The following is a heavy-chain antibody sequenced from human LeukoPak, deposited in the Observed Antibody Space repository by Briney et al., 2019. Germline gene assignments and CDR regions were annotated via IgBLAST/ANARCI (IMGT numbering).Heavy chain of an antibody. CDR1: GYTFTSYY. CDR2: INPSGGST. D-gene: IGHD3-3*01. J-gene: IGHJ4*02. V-gene: IGHV1-46*03. Sequence: ASVKVSCQASGYTFTSYYMHWLRQAPAHGLEWMGLINPSGGSTIYAQKFQGRVTMTRDTSTSTVYMELSSLRSEGTAVYYCARGRFLGWYLGYWGQGTLVTVSS. CDR3: ARGRFLGWYLGY.